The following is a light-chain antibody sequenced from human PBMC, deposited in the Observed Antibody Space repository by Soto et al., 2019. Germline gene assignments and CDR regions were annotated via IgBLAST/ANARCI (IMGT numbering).Light chain of an antibody. Sequence: DSQMSQSPSVLSAYVGDRVTITCRASQSVAGWLAWYQQKPGKAPTLLIYDASALPRGVPSRFSGSGSGTEFTLTISSLQPDDFATYYCQQYETYSGTFGQGTKVDIK. V-gene: IGKV1-5*01. CDR2: DAS. CDR3: QQYETYSGT. J-gene: IGKJ1*01. CDR1: QSVAGW.